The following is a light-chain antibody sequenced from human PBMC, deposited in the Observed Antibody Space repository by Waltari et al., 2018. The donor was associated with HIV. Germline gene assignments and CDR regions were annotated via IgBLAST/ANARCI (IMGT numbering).Light chain of an antibody. V-gene: IGLV3-10*01. CDR1: ALPKKY. Sequence: SYELTQPPSVSVSPGQTARITCSGDALPKKYAYGYQQKSGQAPVLVIYEDRKRPPGLPGIFSGSSSGTMATLTISGAQVEDEADYYCYSTDSSDWVFGGGTKLTVL. CDR3: YSTDSSDWV. CDR2: EDR. J-gene: IGLJ3*02.